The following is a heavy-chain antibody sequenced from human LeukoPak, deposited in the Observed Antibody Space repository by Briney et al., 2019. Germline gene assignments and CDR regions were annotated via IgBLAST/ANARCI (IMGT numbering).Heavy chain of an antibody. D-gene: IGHD3-10*02. Sequence: GGSLRLSCAASGFTFSSYAMSWVRQAPGKGLEWVSAISGSGGSTYYADSVKGRFTISRDNSKNTLYLQMNSLSAEDTAVYYCVRDVLFAVGDTFDIWGQGTMVTVS. CDR2: ISGSGGST. V-gene: IGHV3-23*01. CDR1: GFTFSSYA. CDR3: VRDVLFAVGDTFDI. J-gene: IGHJ3*02.